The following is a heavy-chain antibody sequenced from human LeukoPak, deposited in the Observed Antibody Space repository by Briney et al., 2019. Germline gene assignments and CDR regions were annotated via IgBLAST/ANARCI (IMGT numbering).Heavy chain of an antibody. Sequence: GGPLTLPCAASGFTFSSYSMNWFRQPPGKGLEWVSDISISSSTIYNPDPVKGRFPNYRDHAKNSLYLQVNSLTAEDTAVYYCGRDLSPHNMVATINDYWGQGSLVTVSS. CDR1: GFTFSSYS. CDR3: GRDLSPHNMVATINDY. D-gene: IGHD5-12*01. CDR2: ISISSSTI. J-gene: IGHJ4*02. V-gene: IGHV3-48*04.